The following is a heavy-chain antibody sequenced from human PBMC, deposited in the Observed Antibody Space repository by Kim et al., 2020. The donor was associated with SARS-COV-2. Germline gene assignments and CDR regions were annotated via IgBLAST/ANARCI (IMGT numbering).Heavy chain of an antibody. V-gene: IGHV3-21*06. J-gene: IGHJ4*02. CDR2: ITSSSAYI. Sequence: GGSLRLSCAASGFTFSSYSINWVRQAPGKGLEWVSSITSSSAYIYYADSVKGRFAISRDNANDSVYLQMNSLRAEDTAVYYCARGYRSTVGYWGQGTLVT. CDR1: GFTFSSYS. CDR3: ARGYRSTVGY. D-gene: IGHD6-13*01.